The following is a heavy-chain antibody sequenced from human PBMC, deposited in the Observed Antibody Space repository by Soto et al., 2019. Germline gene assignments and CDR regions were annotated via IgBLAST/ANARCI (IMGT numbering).Heavy chain of an antibody. Sequence: QMQLLQSGAEVNKTGSSVKISCKTSGWIFTFQYLHWVRQAPGQGLEWLGWITPYNGNVKYAQHFQDRISLTRDNSLTPLFLELRNLRSEDTGLYYCARSATSGDQHFIDSWGQGTLVTVSS. J-gene: IGHJ4*02. D-gene: IGHD7-27*01. V-gene: IGHV1-45*02. CDR1: GWIFTFQY. CDR3: ARSATSGDQHFIDS. CDR2: ITPYNGNV.